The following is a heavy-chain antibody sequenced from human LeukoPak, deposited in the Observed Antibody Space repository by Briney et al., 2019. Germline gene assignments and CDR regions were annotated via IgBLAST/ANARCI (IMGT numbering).Heavy chain of an antibody. CDR1: GFTVSSNY. D-gene: IGHD6-19*01. Sequence: GGSLRLSCAASGFTVSSNYMSWVRQAPGKGLEWVSVIYSGGSTYYADSVKGRFTISRDNSKNTLYLQMNSLRAEDTAVYYCARVGSGWYSDYWGQGTLVTVSS. V-gene: IGHV3-53*01. J-gene: IGHJ4*02. CDR2: IYSGGST. CDR3: ARVGSGWYSDY.